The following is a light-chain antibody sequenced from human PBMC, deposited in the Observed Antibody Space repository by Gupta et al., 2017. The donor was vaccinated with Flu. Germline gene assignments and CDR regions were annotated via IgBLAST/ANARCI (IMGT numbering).Light chain of an antibody. J-gene: IGLJ2*01. CDR3: QSSVDSTLI. CDR2: EDN. Sequence: SSGNIASNDVQWYQQRPGSSPTTVIYEDNRRPSGVPDRFSGSIDSSSTSATITITGLRTEDEAGYYCQSSVDSTLIFGGGTKLTVL. V-gene: IGLV6-57*01. CDR1: SGNIASND.